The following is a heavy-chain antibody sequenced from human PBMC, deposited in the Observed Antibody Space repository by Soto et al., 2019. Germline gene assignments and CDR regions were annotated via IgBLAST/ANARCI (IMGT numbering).Heavy chain of an antibody. Sequence: ASVKVSCKASGYTFTRYGISWVRQAPGQGLEWMGWISGYNGDTNYAQKFQGRVSMTIDTSTTTAYMELRSLTSDDTAVYYCAKNGQPPYYCYGLDVWGQGTKVTVSS. CDR1: GYTFTRYG. V-gene: IGHV1-18*01. CDR2: ISGYNGDT. D-gene: IGHD2-8*01. CDR3: AKNGQPPYYCYGLDV. J-gene: IGHJ6*02.